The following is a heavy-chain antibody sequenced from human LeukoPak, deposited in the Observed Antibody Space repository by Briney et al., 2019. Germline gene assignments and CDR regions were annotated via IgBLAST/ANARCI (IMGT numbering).Heavy chain of an antibody. V-gene: IGHV3-23*01. J-gene: IGHJ4*02. CDR3: AKGYYASGSSLSAFDS. Sequence: GGSLRLSCAASGFTFSGYAMNWVRQAPGKGLEWVSVIRSRGDSAYYADFVKGRFTISRDNSKNTLYLQMNSLRAEDTAVYYCAKGYYASGSSLSAFDSWGQGTLVTVSS. D-gene: IGHD3-10*01. CDR1: GFTFSGYA. CDR2: IRSRGDSA.